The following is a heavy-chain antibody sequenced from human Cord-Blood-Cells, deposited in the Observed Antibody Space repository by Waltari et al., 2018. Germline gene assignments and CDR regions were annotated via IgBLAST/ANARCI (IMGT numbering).Heavy chain of an antibody. V-gene: IGHV4-59*08. CDR1: GGSISSYY. Sequence: QVQLQESGPGLVKPSETLSLTCTVSGGSISSYYWSWIQQPPGKGLEWIGYSYYSGSTNSTPPLKGRVTIAVDTSKNPFSLKLSSVTAADTAVYYCARRSGYCSGGSCYSETYYYYYMDVWGKGTTVTVSS. J-gene: IGHJ6*03. D-gene: IGHD2-15*01. CDR2: SYYSGST. CDR3: ARRSGYCSGGSCYSETYYYYYMDV.